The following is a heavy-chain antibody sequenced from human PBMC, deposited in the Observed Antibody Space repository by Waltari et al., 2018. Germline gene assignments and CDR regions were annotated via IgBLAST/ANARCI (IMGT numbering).Heavy chain of an antibody. J-gene: IGHJ5*02. CDR2: INPHSGEV. D-gene: IGHD3-22*01. CDR1: GYSFTSYD. CDR3: SDSSGP. V-gene: IGHV1-8*01. Sequence: VQPVQSGAEVKKPGASVKVSCEASGYSFTSYDVNWVRQATGQGLEWMGWINPHSGEVGYTQRFQGRITMTRNTSINTVYMELSSLTADDTATYYCSDSSGPWGQGTLVTVSS.